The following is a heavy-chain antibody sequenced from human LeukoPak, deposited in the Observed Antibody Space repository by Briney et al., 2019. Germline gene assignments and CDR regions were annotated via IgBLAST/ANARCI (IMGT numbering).Heavy chain of an antibody. V-gene: IGHV3-11*01. J-gene: IGHJ3*02. CDR1: GFTFSDYY. D-gene: IGHD3-3*01. Sequence: PGGSLRLSCAASGFTFSDYYMSWLRQAPGKGLEWVSYISSSGSTIYYADSVKGRFTISRDNAKNSLYLQMNSLRAEDTAVYYCARDLGRYDFWSGYYDDAFDIWGQGTMVTVSS. CDR3: ARDLGRYDFWSGYYDDAFDI. CDR2: ISSSGSTI.